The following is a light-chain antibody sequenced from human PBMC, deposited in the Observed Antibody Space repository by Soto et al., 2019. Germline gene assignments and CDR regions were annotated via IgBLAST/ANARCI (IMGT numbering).Light chain of an antibody. CDR1: QTVGIT. V-gene: IGKV3-11*01. Sequence: IVLTQSPATLSLSPGERASLSCRASQTVGITLAWYQQRPGQSPRLLIFDASSRAAGIPARFSGGGSGTDFTLTISSLEPDDFAVYYCQQRFAWPLTFGGGTKVDI. J-gene: IGKJ4*01. CDR3: QQRFAWPLT. CDR2: DAS.